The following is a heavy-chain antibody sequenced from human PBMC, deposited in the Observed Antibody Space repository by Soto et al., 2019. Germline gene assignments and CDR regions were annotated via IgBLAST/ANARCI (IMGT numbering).Heavy chain of an antibody. J-gene: IGHJ5*02. CDR2: IYYSGST. D-gene: IGHD6-13*01. CDR1: GGSISSRSYY. Sequence: PSETLSLTCAVSGGSISSRSYYGCWIRQPPGKGLEWIGSIYYSGSTYYNPSLKSRVTISVDTSKNQFSLKLSSVTAADTAVYYCARGEKGIAAAGHNWFDPWGQGTLVTVSS. CDR3: ARGEKGIAAAGHNWFDP. V-gene: IGHV4-39*01.